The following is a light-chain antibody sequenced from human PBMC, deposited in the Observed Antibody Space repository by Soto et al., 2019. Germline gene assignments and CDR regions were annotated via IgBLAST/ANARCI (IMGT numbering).Light chain of an antibody. Sequence: LTLSPGTLSFSQGAIATLSCRASQSVSSSYLAWYQQKPGQAPSLLIYGASTRATGVPDRFSGTGSGTEFTLTISSLKSEDYAGYYGKKYKSGPPISSGRVTRL. CDR3: KKYKSGPPIS. V-gene: IGKV3-20*01. CDR1: QSVSSSY. CDR2: GAS. J-gene: IGKJ5*01.